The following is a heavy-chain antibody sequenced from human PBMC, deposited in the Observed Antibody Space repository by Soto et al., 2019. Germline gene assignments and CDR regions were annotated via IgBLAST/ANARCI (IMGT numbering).Heavy chain of an antibody. CDR2: INPNSGGT. Sequence: ASVKVSCKASGYTFTGDYMHWVRQAPGQGLEWMGWINPNSGGTSYAQKFQGRVTMTRDTSISTAYMELSRLTSDDTAVYYCARAHMEAAAEFFDPGGQGTLVTVSS. D-gene: IGHD6-13*01. J-gene: IGHJ5*02. CDR3: ARAHMEAAAEFFDP. V-gene: IGHV1-2*02. CDR1: GYTFTGDY.